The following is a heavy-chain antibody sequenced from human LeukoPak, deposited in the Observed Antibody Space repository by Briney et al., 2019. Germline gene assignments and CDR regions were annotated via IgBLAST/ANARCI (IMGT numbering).Heavy chain of an antibody. CDR2: IRYDGSNK. V-gene: IGHV3-30*02. J-gene: IGHJ4*02. D-gene: IGHD1-26*01. CDR3: AKDYGIVGATYFDY. Sequence: GGSPRLSCAASGFTFSSYGMHWVRQAPGKGLEWVAFIRYDGSNKYYADSVKGRFTISRDNSKNTLYLQMNSLRAEDTAVYYCAKDYGIVGATYFDYWGQGTLVTVSS. CDR1: GFTFSSYG.